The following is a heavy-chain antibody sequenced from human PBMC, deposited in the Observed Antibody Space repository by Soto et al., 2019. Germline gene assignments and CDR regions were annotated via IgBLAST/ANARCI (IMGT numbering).Heavy chain of an antibody. V-gene: IGHV4-30-4*01. Sequence: QVQLQESGPGLVKPSQTLSLTCTVSGGSISSGDYYWSWIRQPPGKGLEWIGYIYYSGSTYYNPSLKSRVTISVDTSRNQFSLKLSSVTAADTAVYYCASSTAMDLLGVDPWGQGTLVTVSS. J-gene: IGHJ5*02. D-gene: IGHD5-18*01. CDR1: GGSISSGDYY. CDR3: ASSTAMDLLGVDP. CDR2: IYYSGST.